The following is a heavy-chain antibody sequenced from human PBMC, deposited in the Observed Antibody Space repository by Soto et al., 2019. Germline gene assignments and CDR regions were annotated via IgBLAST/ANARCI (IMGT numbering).Heavy chain of an antibody. J-gene: IGHJ4*02. CDR1: GGTFSSYA. CDR3: ARSGLAYCGGDCYSGDDY. D-gene: IGHD2-21*02. CDR2: IIPIFGTA. V-gene: IGHV1-69*01. Sequence: QVQLVQSGAEVKKPGSSVKVSCKASGGTFSSYAISWVRQAPGQGLEWMGGIIPIFGTANYAQKFQGRVTITADESTSTDYMELSSLRSEDTAVYYCARSGLAYCGGDCYSGDDYWGQGTLVTVSS.